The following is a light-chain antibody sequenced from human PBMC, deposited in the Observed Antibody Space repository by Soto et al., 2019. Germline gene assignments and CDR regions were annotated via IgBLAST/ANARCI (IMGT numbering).Light chain of an antibody. CDR2: WAS. CDR1: QRVLYSSNNKNN. J-gene: IGKJ1*01. V-gene: IGKV4-1*01. Sequence: DIAMTQSPDSLVVSLGERATINCKSSQRVLYSSNNKNNLAWYQQKPGQPPKLLIYWASTRESGVPDRFSGSGSGTDFTLTISSLQAEDVAVYYCQQYYSTPPTFGQGTKVEIK. CDR3: QQYYSTPPT.